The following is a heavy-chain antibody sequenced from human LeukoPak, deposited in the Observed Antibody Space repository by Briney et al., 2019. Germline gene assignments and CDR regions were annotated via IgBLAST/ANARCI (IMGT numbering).Heavy chain of an antibody. CDR1: GFTFSGSA. Sequence: PGGSLRLSCAASGFTFSGSAMHWVRQASGKGLEWVGRIRSKANSYATAYGVSVKGRFTISRDDSKNTAYLQMNSLKTEDTAVYYCTTFNYDSSGYYPNWGQGTLVTVSS. CDR2: IRSKANSYAT. CDR3: TTFNYDSSGYYPN. V-gene: IGHV3-73*01. D-gene: IGHD3-22*01. J-gene: IGHJ4*02.